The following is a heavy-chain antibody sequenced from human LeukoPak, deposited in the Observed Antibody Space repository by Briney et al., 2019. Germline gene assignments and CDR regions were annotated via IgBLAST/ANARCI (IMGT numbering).Heavy chain of an antibody. CDR1: GFPFSSYW. J-gene: IGHJ4*02. Sequence: GGSLRLSCVASGFPFSSYWMSWVRQAPGKGLEWVANIKQDGSDKYYVDSVKGRFTISRDNAKNTLYLQMNSLRAEDTAVYYCAREGDGSGYYSVSSVYWGQGTLVTVSS. CDR3: AREGDGSGYYSVSSVY. V-gene: IGHV3-7*01. D-gene: IGHD3-22*01. CDR2: IKQDGSDK.